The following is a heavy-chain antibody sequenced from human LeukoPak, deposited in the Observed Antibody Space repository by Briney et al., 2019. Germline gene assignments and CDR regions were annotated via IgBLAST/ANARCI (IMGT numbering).Heavy chain of an antibody. CDR1: GYTFTNYG. J-gene: IGHJ6*02. CDR2: ISTYSGNT. CDR3: ARGYCRSTSCHEPPLYGMDV. D-gene: IGHD2-2*01. V-gene: IGHV1-18*04. Sequence: ASVKVSCKASGYTFTNYGFSWVRQAPGQGLKWMGWISTYSGNTNYAQQLQGRVTMTSDTSTSTVYMELRSLRSDDTAVYYCARGYCRSTSCHEPPLYGMDVWGQGTTVTVS.